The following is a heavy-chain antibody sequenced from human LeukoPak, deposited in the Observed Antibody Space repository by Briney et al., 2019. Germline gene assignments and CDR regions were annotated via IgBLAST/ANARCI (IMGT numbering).Heavy chain of an antibody. J-gene: IGHJ5*02. V-gene: IGHV3-23*01. CDR3: AKDGIAAAGPDWFDP. D-gene: IGHD6-13*01. CDR2: ISGSGGST. Sequence: GGSLRLSCAASGFTFSSYAMSWVRQAPGKGLEWVSAISGSGGSTYYADSVKGRFTISRDNSKNTLYLQMNSLRAEDTAVYYCAKDGIAAAGPDWFDPWAREPWSPSPQ. CDR1: GFTFSSYA.